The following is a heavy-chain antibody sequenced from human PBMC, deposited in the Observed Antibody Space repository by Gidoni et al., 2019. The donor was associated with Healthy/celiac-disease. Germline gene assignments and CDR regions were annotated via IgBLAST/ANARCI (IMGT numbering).Heavy chain of an antibody. CDR1: GGSFSGYY. J-gene: IGHJ3*02. Sequence: QVQLQQWGAGLLKPSETLSIACAAYGGSFSGYYWSGLRQPPGKGLEWIREINHSGSTNYNPSLKSRVPISVDTSKNQFSLKLSSVTAADTAVYYCARGKWLLDAFDIWGQGTMVTVSS. D-gene: IGHD3-22*01. V-gene: IGHV4-34*01. CDR2: INHSGST. CDR3: ARGKWLLDAFDI.